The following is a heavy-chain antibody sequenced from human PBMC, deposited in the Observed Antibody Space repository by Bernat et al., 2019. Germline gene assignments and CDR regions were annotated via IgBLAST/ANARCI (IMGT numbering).Heavy chain of an antibody. CDR3: TTGSLTTVTTEEDH. Sequence: EVQLLESGGGLVQPGGSLRLSCAASGFTFSSYAMSWFRQAAGKGLEWVGRIKTKADDGPADYAAPVKGRFSILRDDSKNTLFLQMNSLRTEDTAVYYCTTGSLTTVTTEEDHWGQGALVTVSS. CDR1: GFTFSSYA. CDR2: IKTKADDGPA. D-gene: IGHD4-17*01. V-gene: IGHV3-15*01. J-gene: IGHJ4*02.